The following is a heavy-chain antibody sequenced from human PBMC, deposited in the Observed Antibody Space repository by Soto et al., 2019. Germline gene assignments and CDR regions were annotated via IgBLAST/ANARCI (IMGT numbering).Heavy chain of an antibody. V-gene: IGHV3-30*18. CDR3: AKKPHYYGSGSTKDWFDP. CDR2: ISPGGGNK. D-gene: IGHD3-10*01. Sequence: GGSLRLSCAGSGFTLSSYGMHWVRQAPGKGLEWVAVISPGGGNKDYADSVKGRFTISRDNSKNTLYLQMNSLRAEDTAVYYFAKKPHYYGSGSTKDWFDPWGEGTLVTVAS. J-gene: IGHJ5*02. CDR1: GFTLSSYG.